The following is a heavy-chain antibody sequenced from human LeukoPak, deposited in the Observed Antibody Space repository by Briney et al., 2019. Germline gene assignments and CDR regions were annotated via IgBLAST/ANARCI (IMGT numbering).Heavy chain of an antibody. D-gene: IGHD6-25*01. CDR3: AREKHWQRLEDYYGMDV. V-gene: IGHV1-2*02. J-gene: IGHJ6*02. CDR2: INPNSGGT. Sequence: ASVKVSCKASGYTFTGYYMHWVRQAPGQGLEWMGWINPNSGGTNYAQKFQGRVTMTRDTSISTAYMELSRLRSDDTAVYYCAREKHWQRLEDYYGMDVWGQGTTVTVSS. CDR1: GYTFTGYY.